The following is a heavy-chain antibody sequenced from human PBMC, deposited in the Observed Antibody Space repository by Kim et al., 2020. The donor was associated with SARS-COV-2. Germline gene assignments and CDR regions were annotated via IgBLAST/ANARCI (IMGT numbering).Heavy chain of an antibody. CDR1: GYTFTGYY. J-gene: IGHJ6*02. D-gene: IGHD3-10*01. CDR3: ARRVLFSGMDV. CDR2: INPNSDGT. Sequence: ASVKVSCKASGYTFTGYYMHWVRQAPGQGLEWMGWINPNSDGTNYAQKFQGRVTMTRDTSISTAYMELSRLRSDDTAVYYCARRVLFSGMDVWGQGTTVTVSS. V-gene: IGHV1-2*02.